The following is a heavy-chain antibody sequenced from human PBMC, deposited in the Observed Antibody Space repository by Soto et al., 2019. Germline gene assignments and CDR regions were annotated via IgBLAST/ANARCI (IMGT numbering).Heavy chain of an antibody. Sequence: SETLSLTCAVYGGSFSGYYWSWIRQPPGKGLEWIGDINHSGSTDCNPSLKSRVTLSVDTSKNHFSLNLSSVTAADTAVYYCAREYGTTVTTFDYWGQGTLVTVSS. J-gene: IGHJ4*02. V-gene: IGHV4-34*01. CDR3: AREYGTTVTTFDY. D-gene: IGHD4-17*01. CDR1: GGSFSGYY. CDR2: INHSGST.